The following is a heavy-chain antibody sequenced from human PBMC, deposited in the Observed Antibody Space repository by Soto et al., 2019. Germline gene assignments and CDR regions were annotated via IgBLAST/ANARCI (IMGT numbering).Heavy chain of an antibody. CDR2: INPKSGGT. J-gene: IGHJ6*04. D-gene: IGHD2-8*01. Sequence: GASVKVSCKASGYSFTDYHIHWVRQAPGQGLEWLGRINPKSGGTSTAQKFQGWVTMTRDRSISTVYMDLTRLRSDDTAVYFCARAHSTDCSKGVCSFFYNNERDVSRKRRTVTVSS. CDR1: GYSFTDYH. V-gene: IGHV1-2*04. CDR3: ARAHSTDCSKGVCSFFYNNERDV.